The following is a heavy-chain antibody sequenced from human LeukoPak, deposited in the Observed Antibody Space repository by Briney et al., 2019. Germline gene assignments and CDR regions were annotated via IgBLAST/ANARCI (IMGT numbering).Heavy chain of an antibody. Sequence: PGGSLRLSCVASGFTFSSYAMSWVRQAPGKGLEWVSAISGSGGSTYYADSVKGRFTISRDNSKNTLYLQMNSLRAEDTAVYYCAKDWFGENYYYYGMDVWGQGTTVTVSS. V-gene: IGHV3-23*01. CDR3: AKDWFGENYYYYGMDV. D-gene: IGHD3-10*01. CDR1: GFTFSSYA. CDR2: ISGSGGST. J-gene: IGHJ6*02.